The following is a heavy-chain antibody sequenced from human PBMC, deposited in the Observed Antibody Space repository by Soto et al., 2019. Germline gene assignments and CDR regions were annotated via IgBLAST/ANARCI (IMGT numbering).Heavy chain of an antibody. Sequence: PSETLSLTCTVPGGSISTYYWSWIRQPPGKGLEWIGYINYNGRTSYNPSLKSRVTMSLDTSKNQFSLKLRSVTAADTAVFYCARYAGSSWFDYWGQGTLVTVSS. CDR1: GGSISTYY. CDR3: ARYAGSSWFDY. V-gene: IGHV4-59*01. D-gene: IGHD6-13*01. J-gene: IGHJ4*02. CDR2: INYNGRT.